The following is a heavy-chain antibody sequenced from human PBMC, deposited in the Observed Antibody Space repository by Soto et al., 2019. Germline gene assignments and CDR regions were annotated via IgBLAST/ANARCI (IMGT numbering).Heavy chain of an antibody. Sequence: ASVKVSCKVSGYTLTELSMHWVRQAPGKGLEWMGGFDPEDGETIYAQKFQGRVTMTEDTSTDTAYMELSSLRSEDTAVYYCATDRRAYYGSGSHNWFDPWGQGTLVTVSS. D-gene: IGHD3-10*01. CDR3: ATDRRAYYGSGSHNWFDP. CDR2: FDPEDGET. CDR1: GYTLTELS. J-gene: IGHJ5*02. V-gene: IGHV1-24*01.